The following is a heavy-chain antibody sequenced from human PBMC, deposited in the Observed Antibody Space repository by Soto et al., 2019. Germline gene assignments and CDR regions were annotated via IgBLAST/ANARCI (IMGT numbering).Heavy chain of an antibody. J-gene: IGHJ4*02. V-gene: IGHV4-30-4*01. CDR3: ARDRRAYGNFDY. Sequence: SETLSLTCTVSSGSISSDDSYWSWIRQPPGKVLEWIVYIYYGGTTYYNPSLKCRATISLDTSNNQLSLRLSCVTVSDTAVYYCARDRRAYGNFDYWGQGTLVTVSS. CDR1: SGSISSDDSY. D-gene: IGHD5-12*01. CDR2: IYYGGTT.